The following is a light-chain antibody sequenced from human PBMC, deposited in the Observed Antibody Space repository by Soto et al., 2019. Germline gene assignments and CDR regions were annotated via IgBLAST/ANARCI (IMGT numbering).Light chain of an antibody. Sequence: DIQVTQSASSLSASVGDRVTMTCRASQYIGDFLNWYQQTPGKAPKLLIFGASNLHIGVPSRFSGSGSGTEFTLTINNLQREDFATYYCQESFFTLGTFGRGTKVDIK. V-gene: IGKV1-39*01. J-gene: IGKJ1*01. CDR1: QYIGDF. CDR3: QESFFTLGT. CDR2: GAS.